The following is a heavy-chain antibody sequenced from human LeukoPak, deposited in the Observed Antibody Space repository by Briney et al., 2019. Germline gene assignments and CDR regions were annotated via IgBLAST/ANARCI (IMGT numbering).Heavy chain of an antibody. D-gene: IGHD2-21*01. J-gene: IGHJ5*02. Sequence: PGGSLRLSCVASGFTFSSHWMSWVRQAPGKGLESVANIKQDGSEKYYVDSVKGRFTISRDNAKKSLYLQMNSLRAEDTAVYYCAREPHIVVVNVEAPLGFFDPWGQGTLVTVSS. CDR2: IKQDGSEK. V-gene: IGHV3-7*01. CDR1: GFTFSSHW. CDR3: AREPHIVVVNVEAPLGFFDP.